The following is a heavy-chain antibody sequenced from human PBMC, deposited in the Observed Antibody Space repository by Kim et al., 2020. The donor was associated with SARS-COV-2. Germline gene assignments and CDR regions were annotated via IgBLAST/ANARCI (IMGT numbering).Heavy chain of an antibody. Sequence: ASVKVSCKASGYTFTGYYMHWVRQAPGQGLEWMGWINPNSGGTNYAQKFQGRVTMTRDTSISTAYMELSRLRSDDTAVYYCARDPPRRIAVAEGPTGYWGQGTLVTVSS. CDR1: GYTFTGYY. J-gene: IGHJ4*02. D-gene: IGHD6-19*01. CDR2: INPNSGGT. V-gene: IGHV1-2*02. CDR3: ARDPPRRIAVAEGPTGY.